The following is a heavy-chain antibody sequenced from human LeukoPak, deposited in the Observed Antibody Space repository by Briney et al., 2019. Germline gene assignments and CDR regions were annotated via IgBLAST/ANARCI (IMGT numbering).Heavy chain of an antibody. V-gene: IGHV4-30-4*08. Sequence: PSETLSLTCTVSGGSISSGDYYWSWIRQPPGNGLEWIGYIYYSGSTYYNPSLKSRVTISVDTSKNQFSLKLSSVTAADTAVYYCASRTGPTIFDCTNGVCPYAFDIWGQGTMVTVSS. CDR1: GGSISSGDYY. J-gene: IGHJ3*02. CDR2: IYYSGST. D-gene: IGHD2-8*01. CDR3: ASRTGPTIFDCTNGVCPYAFDI.